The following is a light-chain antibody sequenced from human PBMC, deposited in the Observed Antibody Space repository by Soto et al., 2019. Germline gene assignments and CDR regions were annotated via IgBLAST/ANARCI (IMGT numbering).Light chain of an antibody. CDR2: EVT. J-gene: IGLJ3*02. Sequence: QSALTQPASVSGSPGQSITISCIGTSSDVGTYDAVSWYQQHPGKAPKLFLYEVTKRPSGVSNRFSGSKSGNTASLTISGLQADDEADYYCSSFTSSSTWVFGGGTKLTVL. CDR3: SSFTSSSTWV. V-gene: IGLV2-14*02. CDR1: SSDVGTYDA.